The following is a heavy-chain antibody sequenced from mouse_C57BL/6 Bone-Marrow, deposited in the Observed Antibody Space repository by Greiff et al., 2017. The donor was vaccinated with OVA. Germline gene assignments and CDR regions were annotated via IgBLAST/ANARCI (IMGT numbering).Heavy chain of an antibody. J-gene: IGHJ3*01. CDR3: TGDDYESWFAY. CDR1: GFTFSNYW. Sequence: EVQLQQSGGGLVQPGGSMKLSCVASGFTFSNYWMNWVRQSPEKGLEWVAQIRLKSDNYATHYAVSVKGRFTISRDDSKSSVYLQMNNLRAEDTGIDYCTGDDYESWFAYWGQGTLVTVSA. V-gene: IGHV6-3*01. CDR2: IRLKSDNYAT. D-gene: IGHD2-3*01.